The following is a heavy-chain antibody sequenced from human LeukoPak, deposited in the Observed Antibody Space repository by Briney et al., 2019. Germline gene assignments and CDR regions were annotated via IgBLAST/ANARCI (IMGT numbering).Heavy chain of an antibody. D-gene: IGHD3-10*01. Sequence: PGGSLRLSCAASGFTVSSNYMSWVRQAPGKGLEWVSSISSSGNIIYYADSVRGRFTISRDNAKNSLYLQMNSLRAEDTAVFYCARADYYGSGSFYPLNFWGQGTLVTVSS. CDR1: GFTVSSNY. CDR2: ISSSGNII. CDR3: ARADYYGSGSFYPLNF. V-gene: IGHV3-21*01. J-gene: IGHJ4*02.